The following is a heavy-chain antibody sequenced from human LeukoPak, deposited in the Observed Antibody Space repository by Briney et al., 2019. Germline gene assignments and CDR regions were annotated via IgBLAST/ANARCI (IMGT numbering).Heavy chain of an antibody. Sequence: ASVKVSCKASGYTFTSYYMHWVRQAPGQGLEWMGIINPSGGSTSYAQKFQGRVTMTRDMSTSTVYMELSSLRSEDTAVYYCAVTPLKYNWFDPWGQGTLVTVSS. CDR2: INPSGGST. CDR1: GYTFTSYY. CDR3: AVTPLKYNWFDP. V-gene: IGHV1-46*01. D-gene: IGHD2-21*02. J-gene: IGHJ5*02.